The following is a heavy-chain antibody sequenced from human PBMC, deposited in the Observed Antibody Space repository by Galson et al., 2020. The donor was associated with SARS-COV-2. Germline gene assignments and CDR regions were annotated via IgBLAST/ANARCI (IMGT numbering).Heavy chain of an antibody. J-gene: IGHJ6*02. D-gene: IGHD3-3*01. CDR3: ARDYPVTIFGAYYYYGMDV. Sequence: TGGSLRLSCAASGFTFSSYSMNWVRQAPGKGLEWVSYISSSSSTIYYADSVKGRFTISRDNAKNSLYLQMNSLRDEDTAVYYCARDYPVTIFGAYYYYGMDVWGQGTTVTVSS. CDR2: ISSSSSTI. V-gene: IGHV3-48*02. CDR1: GFTFSSYS.